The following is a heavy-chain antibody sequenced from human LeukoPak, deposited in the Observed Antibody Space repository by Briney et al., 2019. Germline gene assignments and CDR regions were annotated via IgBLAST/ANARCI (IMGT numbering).Heavy chain of an antibody. CDR2: IYTSGST. Sequence: PSQTLSLTCTVSGGSISSGSYYWSWIRQPAGKGLEWIGRIYTSGSTNYNPSLKSRVTISVDTSKNQFSLKLSSVTAADTDVYYCARTISSSWYRPYFDYWGQGTLVTVSS. V-gene: IGHV4-61*02. CDR3: ARTISSSWYRPYFDY. CDR1: GGSISSGSYY. D-gene: IGHD6-13*01. J-gene: IGHJ4*02.